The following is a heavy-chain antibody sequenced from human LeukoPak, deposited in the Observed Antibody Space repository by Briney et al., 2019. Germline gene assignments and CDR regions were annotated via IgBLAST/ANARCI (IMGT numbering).Heavy chain of an antibody. CDR3: ARGAFNTSPDY. D-gene: IGHD2-2*01. Sequence: GGSLRLSCAASGFSFSSYNMNWVRQAPGKGLEWISYISTSSGFISHADSVKGRFTISRDNAKNSLYLQMNSLRAEDTAVYYCARGAFNTSPDYWGQGILVTVSS. CDR1: GFSFSSYN. CDR2: ISTSSGFI. V-gene: IGHV3-21*05. J-gene: IGHJ4*02.